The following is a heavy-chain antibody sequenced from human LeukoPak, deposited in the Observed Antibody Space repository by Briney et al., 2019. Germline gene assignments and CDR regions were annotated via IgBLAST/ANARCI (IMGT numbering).Heavy chain of an antibody. CDR1: GFNFKSYS. Sequence: GGSLRLSCAASGFNFKSYSMNWVRQAPGKGLVWVSFISSTSSDLLYADSVKGRFSVSRDNGKNSLYLQMNSLRAEDTAVYYCARAAGHYFDYWGQGSLVTVSS. D-gene: IGHD3-10*01. V-gene: IGHV3-21*06. CDR3: ARAAGHYFDY. J-gene: IGHJ4*02. CDR2: ISSTSSDL.